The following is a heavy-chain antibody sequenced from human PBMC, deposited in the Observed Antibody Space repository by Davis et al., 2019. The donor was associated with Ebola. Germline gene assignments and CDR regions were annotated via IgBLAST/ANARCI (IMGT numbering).Heavy chain of an antibody. V-gene: IGHV3-7*03. D-gene: IGHD5-18*01. CDR1: GFTFSIHW. Sequence: GESLKISCAASGFTFSIHWMKWVRQAPGKGLEWVADIKEDGSEKYYEDSVKGRFTISRDNAKNSLDLQMISLRADDTAVYYCARGGYNYGFDYWGQGTLVTVSS. CDR3: ARGGYNYGFDY. J-gene: IGHJ4*02. CDR2: IKEDGSEK.